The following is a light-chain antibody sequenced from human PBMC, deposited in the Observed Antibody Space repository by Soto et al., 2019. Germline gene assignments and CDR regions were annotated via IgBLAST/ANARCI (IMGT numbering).Light chain of an antibody. CDR2: GVS. CDR1: QAISNY. V-gene: IGKV3-20*01. Sequence: TQSPSSVSASVGDRVAITCRASQAISNYLAWYQQKPGQAPRLLIYGVSTGATGIPDRFSGSGSGTDFTLTISRLEPEDFAVYFCQVYGSSSKTFGQGTKVDIK. J-gene: IGKJ1*01. CDR3: QVYGSSSKT.